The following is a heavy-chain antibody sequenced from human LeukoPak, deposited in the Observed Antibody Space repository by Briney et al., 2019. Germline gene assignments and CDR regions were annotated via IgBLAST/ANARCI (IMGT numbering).Heavy chain of an antibody. Sequence: PGGSLRLSCAASGFTFSSYGMHWVRQAPGKGVEWVAGIWYEGSNKYYADSVKGRFTISRDNSKNSLYLQMNSLRAEDPAVYYCARVVGATVDYWGQGALVTVSS. D-gene: IGHD1-26*01. J-gene: IGHJ4*02. CDR1: GFTFSSYG. V-gene: IGHV3-33*01. CDR2: IWYEGSNK. CDR3: ARVVGATVDY.